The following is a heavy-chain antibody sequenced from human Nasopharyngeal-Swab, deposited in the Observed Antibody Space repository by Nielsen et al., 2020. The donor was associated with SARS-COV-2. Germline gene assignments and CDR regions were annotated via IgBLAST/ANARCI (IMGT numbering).Heavy chain of an antibody. Sequence: GGSLRLSCTVSGITFSRYGMHWVRRASGKGLEWVGRIRSKANSYATAYAASVKGRFTISRDDSKNTAYLQMNSLKTEDMAVYYCTRQLVVPAAFYYYYYGMDVWGQGTTVTVSS. CDR1: GITFSRYG. J-gene: IGHJ6*02. CDR3: TRQLVVPAAFYYYYYGMDV. CDR2: IRSKANSYAT. D-gene: IGHD2-2*01. V-gene: IGHV3-73*01.